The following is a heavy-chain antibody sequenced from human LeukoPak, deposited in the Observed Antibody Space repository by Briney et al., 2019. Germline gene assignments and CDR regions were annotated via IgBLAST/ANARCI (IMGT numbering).Heavy chain of an antibody. CDR3: AKVAKYYYGSETYYFFEH. CDR2: INQDGTEK. J-gene: IGHJ4*02. V-gene: IGHV3-7*01. CDR1: GFTFTTYW. D-gene: IGHD3-10*01. Sequence: GGSLRLSCAASGFTFTTYWMTWVRQAPGKGLEWVANINQDGTEKYYVDSVEGRFTISRDNAKNSLYLQMNSLRVEDTAVYYCAKVAKYYYGSETYYFFEHWGQGTPVTASS.